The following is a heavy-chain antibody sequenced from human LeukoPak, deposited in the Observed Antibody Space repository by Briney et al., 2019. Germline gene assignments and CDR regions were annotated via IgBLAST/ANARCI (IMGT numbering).Heavy chain of an antibody. CDR1: GFIYSMYS. Sequence: PGGSLRLSCEASGFIYSMYSMAWVRQAPGKGLEWVSVINDRGGYIQDADSVKGRFTISRDNSQNTLFLQMNSLRDEDTAVYYCVKERDRGIEVADDFDYWGQGTLVTVSS. V-gene: IGHV3-23*01. D-gene: IGHD6-19*01. CDR3: VKERDRGIEVADDFDY. CDR2: INDRGGYI. J-gene: IGHJ4*02.